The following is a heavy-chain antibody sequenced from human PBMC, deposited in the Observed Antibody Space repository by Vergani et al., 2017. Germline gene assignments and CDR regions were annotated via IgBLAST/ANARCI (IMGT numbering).Heavy chain of an antibody. J-gene: IGHJ6*03. CDR1: GFTFRSYA. D-gene: IGHD3-22*01. CDR2: ISYDGSNK. Sequence: VQLVESGGGVVQPGRSLRLSCAASGFTFRSYAMHWVRQAPGKGLEVVAVISYDGSNKYYADSVKCRFTISRDNAKNSLYLQMNSLRAEDTAVYYCARTIQGGYHYYYYYDMDVWGKGTTVTVSS. V-gene: IGHV3-30*07. CDR3: ARTIQGGYHYYYYYDMDV.